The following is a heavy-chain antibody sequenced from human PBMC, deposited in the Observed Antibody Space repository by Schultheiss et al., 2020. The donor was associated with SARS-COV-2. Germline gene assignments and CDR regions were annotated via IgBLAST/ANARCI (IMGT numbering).Heavy chain of an antibody. J-gene: IGHJ4*02. Sequence: SQTLSLTCAISGDSVSSNSAAWNWIRQSPSRGLEWLGRTYYRSKWYNDYAVSVKSRITINPDTSKNQFSLKLTSVTAADTAVYYCARGYIVAAAGTRSPFDYWGQGTLVTVSS. CDR2: TYYRSKWYN. CDR1: GDSVSSNSAA. D-gene: IGHD6-13*01. CDR3: ARGYIVAAAGTRSPFDY. V-gene: IGHV6-1*01.